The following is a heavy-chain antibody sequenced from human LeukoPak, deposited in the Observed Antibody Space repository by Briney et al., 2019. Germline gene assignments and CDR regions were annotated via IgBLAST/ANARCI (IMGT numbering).Heavy chain of an antibody. CDR3: AKGNLRGPPPNIEF. V-gene: IGHV3-23*01. J-gene: IGHJ4*02. CDR1: GFTFSSYA. Sequence: GGSLRLSCAASGFTFSSYAMSWVRQAPGKGLEWVSAISKTGSTYYADSVKARFTISRDNSKNTLYLQMNSLTAEDTAVYYCAKGNLRGPPPNIEFWGQGTLVTVSS. CDR2: ISKTGST. D-gene: IGHD5/OR15-5a*01.